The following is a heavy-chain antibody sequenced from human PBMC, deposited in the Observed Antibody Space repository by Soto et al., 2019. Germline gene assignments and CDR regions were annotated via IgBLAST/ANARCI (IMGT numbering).Heavy chain of an antibody. CDR1: GFTFTTNW. J-gene: IGHJ6*03. V-gene: IGHV3-74*01. Sequence: EVQLVESGGRLVQPGGSLRLSCVVSGFTFTTNWMHWVRQAPGKGLVWVSRINSDGSSTTYADSVKGRFTISRDNAKNTLYLLMNSLRADDTAVYYCVRETTDERLAVYYYMDVWGKGTTVTVSS. D-gene: IGHD6-25*01. CDR2: INSDGSST. CDR3: VRETTDERLAVYYYMDV.